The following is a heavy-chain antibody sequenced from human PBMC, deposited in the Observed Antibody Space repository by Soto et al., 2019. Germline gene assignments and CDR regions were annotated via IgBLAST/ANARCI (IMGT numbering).Heavy chain of an antibody. Sequence: SVKVSCKASGGTFSSYAISWVRQAPGQGLEWMGGIIPIFGTANYAQKFQGRVTITADESTSTAYMELSSLRSEDTAVYYCAAAGYYDSSGYYYEADYYYGMDVWGQGTTVTV. CDR3: AAAGYYDSSGYYYEADYYYGMDV. D-gene: IGHD3-22*01. CDR1: GGTFSSYA. J-gene: IGHJ6*02. CDR2: IIPIFGTA. V-gene: IGHV1-69*13.